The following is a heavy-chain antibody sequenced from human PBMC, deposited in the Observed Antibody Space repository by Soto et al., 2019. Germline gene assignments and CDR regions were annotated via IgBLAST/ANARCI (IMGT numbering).Heavy chain of an antibody. CDR3: ARARHGSGSYTHFYYGLDV. V-gene: IGHV3-30-3*01. J-gene: IGHJ6*02. Sequence: QVQLVESGGGVVQPGRSLRLSCAASGFTFISYAMHWVRQAPGKGLEWVAVISFDGSTEYYADSVKGRFTISRDNYKNTGYLQMNSLRSEDTAVYYCARARHGSGSYTHFYYGLDVWGQGTTVTVSS. CDR2: ISFDGSTE. CDR1: GFTFISYA. D-gene: IGHD3-10*01.